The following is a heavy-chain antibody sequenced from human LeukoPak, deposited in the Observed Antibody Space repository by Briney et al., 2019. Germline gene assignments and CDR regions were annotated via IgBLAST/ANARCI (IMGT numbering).Heavy chain of an antibody. J-gene: IGHJ4*02. CDR2: ISGSGGST. CDR1: GFTFSSYA. CDR3: AKDLGPRGSGPRGYSYGYGSRATPALDY. V-gene: IGHV3-23*01. Sequence: GGSLRLSCAASGFTFSSYAMSWVRQAPGKGLEWVSAISGSGGSTYYADSVKGRFTISRDNSKNTLYLQMNSLRAEDTAVYYCAKDLGPRGSGPRGYSYGYGSRATPALDYWGQGTLVTVSS. D-gene: IGHD5-18*01.